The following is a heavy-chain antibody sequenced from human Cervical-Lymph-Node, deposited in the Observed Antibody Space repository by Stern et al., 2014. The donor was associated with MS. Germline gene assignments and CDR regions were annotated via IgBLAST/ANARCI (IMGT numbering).Heavy chain of an antibody. V-gene: IGHV4-59*01. CDR1: GGSISSYY. Sequence: QVQLVQSGPGLVKPSETLSLTCAVSGGSISSYYWSWIRQPPGKGLEWIAFIHNSGSTNYNPSLRSRVTISIDTSKNQFSPKLSSVTAADTAIYFCARSLRDYSVSSLGYWGQGTLVTVSS. J-gene: IGHJ4*02. CDR3: ARSLRDYSVSSLGY. CDR2: IHNSGST. D-gene: IGHD6-6*01.